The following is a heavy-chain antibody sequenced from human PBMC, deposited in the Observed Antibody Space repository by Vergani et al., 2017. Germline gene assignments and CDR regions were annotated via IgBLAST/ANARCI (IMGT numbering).Heavy chain of an antibody. Sequence: QVQLVQSGAEVKKPGASVKVSCKASGYTFTSYAMHWVRQAPGQRLEWMGWINAGNGNTKYSQKFQGRVTITRDTSASTAYMELSRLRSEDTAVYYCARDRYSPALGDFDYWGQGTLVTVSS. J-gene: IGHJ4*02. D-gene: IGHD3-16*01. CDR2: INAGNGNT. CDR3: ARDRYSPALGDFDY. V-gene: IGHV1-3*01. CDR1: GYTFTSYA.